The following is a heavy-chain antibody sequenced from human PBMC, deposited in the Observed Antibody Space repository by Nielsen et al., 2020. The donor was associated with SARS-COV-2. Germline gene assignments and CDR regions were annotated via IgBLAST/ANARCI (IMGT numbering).Heavy chain of an antibody. D-gene: IGHD5-18*01. CDR3: ARDAGRGYSYGYPLNYYYYMDV. J-gene: IGHJ6*03. Sequence: GESLRLSCAASGFTFSSYSMNWVRQAPGKGLEWVSYISSSSSTIYYADSVKGRFTISRDNAKNSLYLQMNSLRAEDTAVYYCARDAGRGYSYGYPLNYYYYMDVWGKGTTVTVSS. CDR2: ISSSSSTI. CDR1: GFTFSSYS. V-gene: IGHV3-48*04.